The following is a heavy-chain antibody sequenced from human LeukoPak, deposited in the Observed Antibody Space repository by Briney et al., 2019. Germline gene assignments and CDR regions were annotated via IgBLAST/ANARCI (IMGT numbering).Heavy chain of an antibody. CDR3: ARRGSIAAHFDY. D-gene: IGHD6-6*01. CDR1: GGSISSYY. CDR2: IYHSGST. Sequence: SETLSLTCTVSGGSISSYYWSWIRQPPGKGLEWIGYIYHSGSTNYNPSLKSRVTISVDTSKNQFSLKLSSVTAADTAVYYCARRGSIAAHFDYWGQGTLVTVFS. J-gene: IGHJ4*02. V-gene: IGHV4-59*08.